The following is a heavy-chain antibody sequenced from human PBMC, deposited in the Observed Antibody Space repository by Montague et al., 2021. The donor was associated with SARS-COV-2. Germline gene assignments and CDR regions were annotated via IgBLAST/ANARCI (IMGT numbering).Heavy chain of an antibody. J-gene: IGHJ5*02. CDR3: ARGSILRYFDWLVSGCWFDP. Sequence: SETLSLTCIVSGSSISSYYWSWIRQPPGKGLEWIGYIYYSGSTNYNPSLKSRVTISVDTSKNQFSLKLSSVTAAATAVYYCARGSILRYFDWLVSGCWFDPWGQGTLVTVSS. D-gene: IGHD3-9*01. CDR2: IYYSGST. CDR1: GSSISSYY. V-gene: IGHV4-59*12.